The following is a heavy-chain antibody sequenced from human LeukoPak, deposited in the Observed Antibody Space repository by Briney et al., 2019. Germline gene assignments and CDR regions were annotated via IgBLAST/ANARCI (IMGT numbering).Heavy chain of an antibody. J-gene: IGHJ5*02. CDR3: ARARSSSYYYGSGSYPCNWFDP. Sequence: GGPLRLSCAASGFTFSSYSMNWVRQAPGKGLEWVSYISSSSSIIYYADSVKGRFTISRDNAKNSLYLQMNSLRAEDTAVYYCARARSSSYYYGSGSYPCNWFDPWGQGTLVTVSS. CDR2: ISSSSSII. D-gene: IGHD3-10*01. CDR1: GFTFSSYS. V-gene: IGHV3-48*01.